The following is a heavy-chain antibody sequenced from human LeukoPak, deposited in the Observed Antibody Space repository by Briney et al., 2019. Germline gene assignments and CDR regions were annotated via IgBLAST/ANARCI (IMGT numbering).Heavy chain of an antibody. Sequence: PSETLSLTCAVSGGPISSTDWWSWVRQTPGKGLEWLGEIFHSGATNYSPSFQGQVTISADKSISTAYLQWSSLKASDTAMYYCARPGDTAMALIDYWGQGTLVTVSS. D-gene: IGHD5-18*01. CDR3: ARPGDTAMALIDY. J-gene: IGHJ4*02. CDR1: GGPISSTDW. CDR2: IFHSGAT. V-gene: IGHV4-4*02.